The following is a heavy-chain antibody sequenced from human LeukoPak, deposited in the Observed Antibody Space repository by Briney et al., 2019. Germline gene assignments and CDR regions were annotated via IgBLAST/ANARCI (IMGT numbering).Heavy chain of an antibody. CDR2: INHSGST. J-gene: IGHJ4*02. Sequence: PSETLSLTCAVYGGSFSGYYWSWIRQPPGKGLEWIGEINHSGSTNYNPSLKSRVTISVDTSKNQYSLKLSSVTAADTAVYYCARGCSSTSCVDYWGRGTLVTVSS. V-gene: IGHV4-34*01. D-gene: IGHD2-2*01. CDR3: ARGCSSTSCVDY. CDR1: GGSFSGYY.